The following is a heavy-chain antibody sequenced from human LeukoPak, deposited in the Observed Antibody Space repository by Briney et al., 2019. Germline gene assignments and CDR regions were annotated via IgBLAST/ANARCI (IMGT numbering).Heavy chain of an antibody. Sequence: GASVKVSCKASGYTFTSYDINWVRQATGQGLEWMGWMNPNSGNTGYAQKFQGRVTITRNTSISTAYMELSSLRSEDTAVYYCARGLYSSWLKNYYYYYYMDVWGKGTTVTVSS. J-gene: IGHJ6*03. CDR2: MNPNSGNT. V-gene: IGHV1-8*03. CDR1: GYTFTSYD. D-gene: IGHD6-13*01. CDR3: ARGLYSSWLKNYYYYYYMDV.